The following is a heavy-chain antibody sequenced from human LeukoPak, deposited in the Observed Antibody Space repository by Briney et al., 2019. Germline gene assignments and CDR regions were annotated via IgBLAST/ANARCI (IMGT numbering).Heavy chain of an antibody. CDR2: IIPILGIA. D-gene: IGHD3-22*01. CDR1: GGTFSSYA. V-gene: IGHV1-69*10. CDR3: ARETMIVVGGPVGYFDL. Sequence: GASVKVSCKASGGTFSSYAISWVRQAPGQGLEWMGGIIPILGIANYAQKFQGRVTITADKSTSTAYMELSSLRSEDTAVYYCARETMIVVGGPVGYFDLWGRGTLVTVSS. J-gene: IGHJ2*01.